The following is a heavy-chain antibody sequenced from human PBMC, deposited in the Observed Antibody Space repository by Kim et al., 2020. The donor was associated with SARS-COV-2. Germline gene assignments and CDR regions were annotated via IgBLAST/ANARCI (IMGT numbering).Heavy chain of an antibody. Sequence: GGSLRLSCAASGLTFSTSALSWVRQAPGKGLEWVSAISDSDETYYADSVKDRCFISRDTSKNTSYLQMNSLRTEDTAVYFCAKSGDVRTYYYYYMDVWG. J-gene: IGHJ6*03. CDR2: ISDSDET. V-gene: IGHV3-23*01. CDR1: GLTFSTSA. D-gene: IGHD1-26*01. CDR3: AKSGDVRTYYYYYMDV.